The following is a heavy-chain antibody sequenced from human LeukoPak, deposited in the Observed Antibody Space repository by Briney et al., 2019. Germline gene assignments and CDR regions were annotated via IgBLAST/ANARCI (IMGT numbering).Heavy chain of an antibody. CDR2: ISGSGGST. D-gene: IGHD1-26*01. CDR3: ARTAEWEQLRGLFDY. CDR1: GFTFSSYA. J-gene: IGHJ4*02. V-gene: IGHV3-23*01. Sequence: GGSLRLSCAASGFTFSSYAMSWVRQAPGKGLEWVSAISGSGGSTYYADSVKGRFTISRDNAKNSLYLQMNSLRAEDTAVYYCARTAEWEQLRGLFDYWGQGTLVTVSS.